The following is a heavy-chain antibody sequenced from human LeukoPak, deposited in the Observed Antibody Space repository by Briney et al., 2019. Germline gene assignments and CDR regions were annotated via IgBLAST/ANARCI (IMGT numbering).Heavy chain of an antibody. J-gene: IGHJ4*02. CDR1: GGSISSSSYY. Sequence: SETLSLTCTVSGGSISSSSYYWGWIRQPPGKGLEWIGSIYYSGSTYYNPSLKSRVTLSVDTSKNQFSLKLSFVTAADTAVYYCARGPPPDFDYWGRGTLVTVSS. V-gene: IGHV4-39*07. CDR3: ARGPPPDFDY. CDR2: IYYSGST.